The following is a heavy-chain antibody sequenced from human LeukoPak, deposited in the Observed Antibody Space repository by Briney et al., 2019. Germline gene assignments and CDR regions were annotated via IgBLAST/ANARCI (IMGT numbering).Heavy chain of an antibody. J-gene: IGHJ4*02. CDR1: GGSISSSSYY. D-gene: IGHD6-6*01. Sequence: SETLSLTCTVSGGSISSSSYYWGWIRQPPGKGLEWIGSIYYSGSTYYNPSLKSRVTISVDTSKNQFSLKLSSVTAADTAVYYCARLYSSSSKAGVFDYWGQGTLVTVSS. CDR3: ARLYSSSSKAGVFDY. V-gene: IGHV4-39*01. CDR2: IYYSGST.